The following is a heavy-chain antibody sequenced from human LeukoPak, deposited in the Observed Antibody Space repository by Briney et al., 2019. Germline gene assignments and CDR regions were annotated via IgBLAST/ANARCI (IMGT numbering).Heavy chain of an antibody. CDR1: GFTFSSYA. CDR2: ITASGASA. V-gene: IGHV3-23*01. Sequence: GGSLRLSCAASGFTFSSYAMRWARQAPGKGLEHVSGITASGASAYYVESVRGRFTTSRDNSKNTLYLQMNSLRAEDTAIYHCARVMVSSGPADYWGQGTLVTVSS. J-gene: IGHJ4*02. CDR3: ARVMVSSGPADY. D-gene: IGHD2-8*01.